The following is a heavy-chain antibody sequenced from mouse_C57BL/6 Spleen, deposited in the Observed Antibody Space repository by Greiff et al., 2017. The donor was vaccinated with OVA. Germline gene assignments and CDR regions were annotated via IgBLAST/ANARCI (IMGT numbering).Heavy chain of an antibody. CDR2: IYPGDGDT. CDR3: ARSALYAMDY. J-gene: IGHJ4*01. Sequence: QVQLQQSGAELVKPGASVKISCKASGYAFSSYWMNWVKLRPGKGLEWIGQIYPGDGDTNYNGKFKGKATLTADKSSSTAYMQLSSLTSEDSAVYFCARSALYAMDYWGQGTSVTVSS. V-gene: IGHV1-80*01. CDR1: GYAFSSYW.